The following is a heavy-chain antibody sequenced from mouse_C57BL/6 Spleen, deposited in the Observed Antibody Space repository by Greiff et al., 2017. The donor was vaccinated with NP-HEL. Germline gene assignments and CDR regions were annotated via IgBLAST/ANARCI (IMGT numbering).Heavy chain of an antibody. J-gene: IGHJ2*01. CDR2: ISYSGST. CDR3: ARDSSGYLDY. CDR1: GYSITSGYD. Sequence: DVHLVESGPGMVKPSQSLSLTCTVTGYSITSGYDWHWIRHFPGNKLEWMGYISYSGSTNYNPSLKSRISITHDTSKNHFFLKLNSVTTEDTATYYCARDSSGYLDYWGQGTTLTVSS. V-gene: IGHV3-1*01. D-gene: IGHD3-2*02.